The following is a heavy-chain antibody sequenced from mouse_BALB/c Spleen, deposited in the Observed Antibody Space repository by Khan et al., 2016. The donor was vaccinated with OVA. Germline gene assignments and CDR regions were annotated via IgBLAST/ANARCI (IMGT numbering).Heavy chain of an antibody. CDR3: ARSLMIRGYFDV. Sequence: QIQLVQSGPELKKPGETVKISCKASGYTFTNYGMNWVKQAPGKGLKWMGWINTYTGESTYADDFKGRFAFSLETSASTAHLQINNLKNEDMATYFCARSLMIRGYFDVWGAGTTVTVSS. J-gene: IGHJ1*01. CDR2: INTYTGES. CDR1: GYTFTNYG. V-gene: IGHV9-1*02. D-gene: IGHD2-4*01.